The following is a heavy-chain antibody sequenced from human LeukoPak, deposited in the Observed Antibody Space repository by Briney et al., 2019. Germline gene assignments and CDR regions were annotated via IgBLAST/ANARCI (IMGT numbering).Heavy chain of an antibody. CDR3: ARLRSGGQVAGVYFDS. CDR2: IYYSGST. D-gene: IGHD6-19*01. CDR1: GGSISSYY. J-gene: IGHJ4*02. V-gene: IGHV4-39*07. Sequence: SETLSLTCTVSGGSISSYYWSWIRQPPGKGLEWIGSIYYSGSTYYNPSLKSRVTISVDTSKNQFSLKLSSVTAADTAIYYCARLRSGGQVAGVYFDSWGQGTLVTVSS.